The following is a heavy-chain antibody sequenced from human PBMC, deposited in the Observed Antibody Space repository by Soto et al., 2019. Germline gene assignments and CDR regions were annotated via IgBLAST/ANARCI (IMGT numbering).Heavy chain of an antibody. CDR1: GFTFSDYY. J-gene: IGHJ6*02. D-gene: IGHD2-21*02. V-gene: IGHV3-11*06. Sequence: GGSLRLSCAASGFTFSDYYMSWIRQAPGKGLEWVSYISSSSSYTNYADSVKGRLTISRDNAKNSLYLQMNSLRAEDTAVYYCARVGGNSGYYYYGMDVWGQGTTVTVSS. CDR3: ARVGGNSGYYYYGMDV. CDR2: ISSSSSYT.